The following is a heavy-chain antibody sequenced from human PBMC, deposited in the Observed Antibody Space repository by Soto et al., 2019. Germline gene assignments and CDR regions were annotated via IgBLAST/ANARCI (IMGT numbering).Heavy chain of an antibody. CDR3: ARIVGARLNDY. D-gene: IGHD1-26*01. CDR1: GFTFSDYY. V-gene: IGHV3-11*05. Sequence: QVQLVESGGGLVKPGGSLRLSCAASGFTFSDYYMTWFRQAPGKGLEWLSCISTTGSYTNYADSVKGRFTISRDNAENSQYLQMESLRGKDTAVYYCARIVGARLNDYWGQGTLVTVS. CDR2: ISTTGSYT. J-gene: IGHJ4*02.